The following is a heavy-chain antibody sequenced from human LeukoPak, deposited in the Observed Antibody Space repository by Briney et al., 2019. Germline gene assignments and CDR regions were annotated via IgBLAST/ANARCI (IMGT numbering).Heavy chain of an antibody. V-gene: IGHV1-2*02. Sequence: ASVKVSCKASGYTFTGYYMHWVRQAPGQGLEWMGWINPNSGGTNYAQKFQGRVTMTRDTSISTAYMELSRLRPDDTAVYYCARDERYSGSYVYDYWGQGTLVTVSS. CDR3: ARDERYSGSYVYDY. D-gene: IGHD1-26*01. J-gene: IGHJ4*02. CDR2: INPNSGGT. CDR1: GYTFTGYY.